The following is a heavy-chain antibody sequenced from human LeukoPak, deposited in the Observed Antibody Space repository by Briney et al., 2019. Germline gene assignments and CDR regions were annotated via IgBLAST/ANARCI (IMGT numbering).Heavy chain of an antibody. Sequence: PGGSLRLSCAASGFTFSSYPMHWVRQAPGRGLEYVSAISSNGGSTYYANSVKGRFTISRDNSKNTLYLQMGSLRAEDMAVYYCSSAGKCSRYYFDYWGQGTLVTVSS. CDR2: ISSNGGST. V-gene: IGHV3-64*01. CDR3: SSAGKCSRYYFDY. D-gene: IGHD6-13*01. CDR1: GFTFSSYP. J-gene: IGHJ4*02.